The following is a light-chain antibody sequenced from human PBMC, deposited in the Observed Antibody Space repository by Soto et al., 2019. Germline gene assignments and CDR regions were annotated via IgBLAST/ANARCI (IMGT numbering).Light chain of an antibody. V-gene: IGLV2-23*01. Sequence: QSVLTQPASVSGSPGQSITISCTGTSSDVGSYNLVSWYQQHPGKAPKLMIYEGSKRPSGVSNRFSGSKSGNTAFLTISGLQAEDEADYYCCSYAGSRYVFGTGTKLTVL. CDR3: CSYAGSRYV. CDR2: EGS. J-gene: IGLJ1*01. CDR1: SSDVGSYNL.